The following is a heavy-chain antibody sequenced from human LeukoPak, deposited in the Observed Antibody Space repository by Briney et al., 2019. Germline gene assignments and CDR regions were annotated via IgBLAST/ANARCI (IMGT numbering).Heavy chain of an antibody. D-gene: IGHD1-26*01. CDR2: IRYDGSNK. Sequence: PGGSLRLSCAASGFTFSSYGMHWVRQAPGKGLEWVAFIRYDGSNKYYADSVKGRFTISRDNSENTLYLQMNSLRAEDTAVYYCAKDHGGATEFDYWGQGTLATVSS. V-gene: IGHV3-30*02. CDR1: GFTFSSYG. CDR3: AKDHGGATEFDY. J-gene: IGHJ4*02.